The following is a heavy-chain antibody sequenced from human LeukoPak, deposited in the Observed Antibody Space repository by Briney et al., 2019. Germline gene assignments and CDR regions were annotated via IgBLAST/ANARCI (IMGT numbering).Heavy chain of an antibody. CDR1: GGSISSGGYY. Sequence: SQTLSLTCTVSGGSISSGGYYWSWIRQHPGQGLEWIRYIYYSGSTYYNPSLKRRVTISVDTSKNQFSLKLSSVTAADTAVYYCARGRKWLPIDYWGQGTLVTVSS. V-gene: IGHV4-31*03. CDR3: ARGRKWLPIDY. CDR2: IYYSGST. D-gene: IGHD5-12*01. J-gene: IGHJ4*02.